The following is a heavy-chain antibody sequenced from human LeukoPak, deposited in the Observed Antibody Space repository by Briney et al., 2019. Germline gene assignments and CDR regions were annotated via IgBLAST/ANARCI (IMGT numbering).Heavy chain of an antibody. D-gene: IGHD3-22*01. CDR3: ARNYYYDSSGYYIPSY. V-gene: IGHV4-38-2*02. CDR2: IYHSGST. Sequence: SETLSLTCTVSGYSISSGYYWGWIQQPPGKGLEWIGSIYHSGSTYYNPSLKSRVTISVDTSKNQFSLKLSSVTAADTAVYYCARNYYYDSSGYYIPSYWGQGTLVTVSS. J-gene: IGHJ4*02. CDR1: GYSISSGYY.